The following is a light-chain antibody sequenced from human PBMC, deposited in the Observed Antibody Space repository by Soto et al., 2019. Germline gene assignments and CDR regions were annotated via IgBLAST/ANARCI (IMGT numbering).Light chain of an antibody. CDR2: GAS. J-gene: IGKJ1*01. Sequence: EIVLTQSPGTLSLSPGERATLSCRASQSVSSNYLVWYQQKPGQPPRLLIYGASSRATGIPDRFSGSGSGTDFTLPISRLEPEDFAVYYCQQFGSSPPWTFGQGTKVEIK. V-gene: IGKV3-20*01. CDR1: QSVSSNY. CDR3: QQFGSSPPWT.